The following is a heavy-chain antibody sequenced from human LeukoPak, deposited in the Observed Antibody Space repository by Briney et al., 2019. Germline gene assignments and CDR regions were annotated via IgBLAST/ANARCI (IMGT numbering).Heavy chain of an antibody. J-gene: IGHJ1*01. CDR2: ISTSSSYI. CDR3: ARDGGDYYDSSGYPFHH. D-gene: IGHD3-22*01. Sequence: PGGSLRLSCAASGFTFGSYNMNWARQAPGKGLEWVSSISTSSSYIYYADSVKGRFTISRDNAKKSLYLQMDSLRAGDTAVYYCARDGGDYYDSSGYPFHHWGQGTLVTVSS. CDR1: GFTFGSYN. V-gene: IGHV3-21*01.